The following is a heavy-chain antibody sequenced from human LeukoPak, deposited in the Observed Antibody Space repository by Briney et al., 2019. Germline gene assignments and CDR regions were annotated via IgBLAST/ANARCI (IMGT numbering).Heavy chain of an antibody. CDR2: IWFDGSNK. V-gene: IGHV3-33*01. CDR1: GFTFSSYG. J-gene: IGHJ4*02. Sequence: PGGSLRLSCAASGFTFSSYGMHWVRQAPGKGLEWVAVIWFDGSNKYYVDSVKGRFTISRDNSKNTLYLQMNSLRAEDTAVYYCARVWFGDYYLDYWGQGTLVTVSS. D-gene: IGHD3-10*01. CDR3: ARVWFGDYYLDY.